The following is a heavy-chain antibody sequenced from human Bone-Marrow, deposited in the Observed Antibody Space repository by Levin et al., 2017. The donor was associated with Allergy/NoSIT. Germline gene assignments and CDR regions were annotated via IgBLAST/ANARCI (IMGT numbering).Heavy chain of an antibody. V-gene: IGHV1-18*01. Sequence: ASVKVSCKASGYTFTFYGISWVRQAPGQGLEWMGWISSYNGNTNYAQKLQGRVTMTTDTSTSKAYMELRSLRSDDTAVYYCAREMAETAADTFDIWSQGTMVTVSS. CDR2: ISSYNGNT. CDR1: GYTFTFYG. J-gene: IGHJ3*02. D-gene: IGHD2-8*01. CDR3: AREMAETAADTFDI.